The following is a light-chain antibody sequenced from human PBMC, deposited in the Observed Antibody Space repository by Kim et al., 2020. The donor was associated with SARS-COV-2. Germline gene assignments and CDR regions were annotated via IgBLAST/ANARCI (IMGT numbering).Light chain of an antibody. CDR3: QQRGNWPRIT. Sequence: EIVLTQSPATLSLSPGERATLSCRASQSVRSFLAWYQQKPGQAPRLLIHDASNRATGIPARFSGSGSGTDFTLTISSLEPEDFAVYYCQQRGNWPRITFGQGTRLEIK. V-gene: IGKV3-11*01. CDR2: DAS. CDR1: QSVRSF. J-gene: IGKJ5*01.